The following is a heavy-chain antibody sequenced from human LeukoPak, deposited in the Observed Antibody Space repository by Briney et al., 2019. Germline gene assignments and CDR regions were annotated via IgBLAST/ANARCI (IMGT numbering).Heavy chain of an antibody. V-gene: IGHV4-30-2*01. CDR3: ARDLVGYFDY. J-gene: IGHJ4*02. CDR2: IYHSWST. CDR1: GGSISSGGYS. Sequence: SEPLSLTCAVSGGSISSGGYSWRWIRQPPGKGLEWIGYIYHSWSTYYNPSLKSRVTISVDRSKNQFSLKLSSVTAADTAVYYCARDLVGYFDYWGQGTLVTVSS.